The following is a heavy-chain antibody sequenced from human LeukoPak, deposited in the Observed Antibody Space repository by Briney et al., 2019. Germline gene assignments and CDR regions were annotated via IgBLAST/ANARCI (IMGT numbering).Heavy chain of an antibody. Sequence: PSETLSLTCAVYGGSFSGYYWGWIRQPPGKGLEWIGEINHSGSTNYNPSLKSRVTISVDTSKNQFSLKLSSVTAADTAVYYCARLLLWFGDRTAWFDPWGQGTLVTVSS. V-gene: IGHV4-34*01. CDR2: INHSGST. J-gene: IGHJ5*02. CDR3: ARLLLWFGDRTAWFDP. CDR1: GGSFSGYY. D-gene: IGHD3-10*01.